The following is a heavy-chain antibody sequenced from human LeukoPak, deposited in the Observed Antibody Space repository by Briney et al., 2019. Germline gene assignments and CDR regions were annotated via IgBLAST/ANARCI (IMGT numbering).Heavy chain of an antibody. D-gene: IGHD3-10*01. Sequence: GGSLRLSCAASGFTFSSYSMNWVRQAPGKGLEWVSSISSSSSYIYYADSVKGRLTISRDNAKNSLYLQMNSLRAEDTAVYYCARDGVLLWFGEFFDYWGQGTLVTVSS. V-gene: IGHV3-21*01. CDR1: GFTFSSYS. CDR2: ISSSSSYI. CDR3: ARDGVLLWFGEFFDY. J-gene: IGHJ4*02.